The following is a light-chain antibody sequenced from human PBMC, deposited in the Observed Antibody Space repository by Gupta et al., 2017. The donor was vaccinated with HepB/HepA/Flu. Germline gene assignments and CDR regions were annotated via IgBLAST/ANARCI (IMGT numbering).Light chain of an antibody. CDR2: SAS. CDR1: HDISDN. J-gene: IGKJ2*01. Sequence: DIQMTQSPSSLSASKGDRVTITCRASHDISDNLAWFQQKPGKAPKSLIYSASNLHSGVPSRFSGSGSGTDFSFTITSLQPEDFATYYCQQYDTFPYTFGQGTKLEI. V-gene: IGKV1-16*01. CDR3: QQYDTFPYT.